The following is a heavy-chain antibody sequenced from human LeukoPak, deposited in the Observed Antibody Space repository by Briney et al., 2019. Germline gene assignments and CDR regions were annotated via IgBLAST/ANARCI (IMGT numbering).Heavy chain of an antibody. J-gene: IGHJ4*02. D-gene: IGHD4-17*01. Sequence: KTGGSLRLSCAASGFTFSSYSMNWVRQAPGKGLEWVSSISSSSSYIYYADSVKGRFTISRDNAKNSLYLQMNSLRDEDTAVYYCARDRYGDYVSDSWGQGTLVTVSS. CDR2: ISSSSSYI. CDR1: GFTFSSYS. V-gene: IGHV3-21*01. CDR3: ARDRYGDYVSDS.